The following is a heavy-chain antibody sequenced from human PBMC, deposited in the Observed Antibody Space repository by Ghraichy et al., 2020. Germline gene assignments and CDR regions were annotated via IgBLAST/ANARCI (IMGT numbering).Heavy chain of an antibody. V-gene: IGHV4-34*01. CDR3: ARGRYCGGDSCYPRPSSFDF. D-gene: IGHD2-21*02. CDR2: INTFGRT. J-gene: IGHJ4*02. Sequence: SETRSLTCAVSGGSFGGYYWNLICQPPGKGLEWLGEINTFGRTNYNPSLGSRVTLSVDTFNNQFSLRLASVTAADTATYYCARGRYCGGDSCYPRPSSFDFWGQGTLVSVSS. CDR1: GGSFGGYY.